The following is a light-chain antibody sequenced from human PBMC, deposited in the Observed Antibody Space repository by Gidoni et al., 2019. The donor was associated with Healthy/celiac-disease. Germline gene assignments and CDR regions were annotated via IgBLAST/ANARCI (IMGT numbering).Light chain of an antibody. Sequence: EIVLTQSPATLSLSPGERATLSCSASQSVSSYLAWYQQKPGQAPRLLIYDASNRATGIPARFRGSGSGTDFTLTISSLEPEDFAVYYCQQRSNWPPMYTFGQGTKLEIK. CDR1: QSVSSY. CDR2: DAS. CDR3: QQRSNWPPMYT. J-gene: IGKJ2*01. V-gene: IGKV3-11*01.